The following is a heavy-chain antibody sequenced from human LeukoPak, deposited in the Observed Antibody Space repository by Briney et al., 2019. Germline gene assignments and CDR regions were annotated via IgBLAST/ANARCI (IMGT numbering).Heavy chain of an antibody. CDR1: GFTFSSYG. CDR3: AKGGSSYSEMDY. V-gene: IGHV3-23*01. CDR2: LSASGGLT. Sequence: HPGGTLRLSCAASGFTFSSYGMSWVRQAPGKGLEWVSGLSASGGLTYYADSVKGRFTISRDNSKNTLYLQMNSLRADDTAVYYCAKGGSSYSEMDYWGQGTLVTVSS. J-gene: IGHJ4*02. D-gene: IGHD4-11*01.